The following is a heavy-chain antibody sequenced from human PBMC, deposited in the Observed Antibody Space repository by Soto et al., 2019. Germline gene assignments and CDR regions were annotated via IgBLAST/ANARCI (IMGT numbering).Heavy chain of an antibody. J-gene: IGHJ4*02. D-gene: IGHD3-16*01. CDR1: GGTFSSYT. Sequence: QVQLVQSGAEVKKPGSSVKVSCKASGGTFSSYTISWVRQAPGQGLEWMGRIIPILGIANYAQKFQGRVTITADKSTSTAYMELSSLRSEDTAVYYCARGLRGPAYRTFDYWGQGTLVTVSS. CDR2: IIPILGIA. CDR3: ARGLRGPAYRTFDY. V-gene: IGHV1-69*02.